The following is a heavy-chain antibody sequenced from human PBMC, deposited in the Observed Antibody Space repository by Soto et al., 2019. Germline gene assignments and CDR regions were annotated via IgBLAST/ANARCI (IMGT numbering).Heavy chain of an antibody. Sequence: XESLTISCKGSGYSFGSYWITLVRQKPGKGLEWMGRIVPSDSQSYDSPSFRGHVTISVTKSITTVFLQWSSLRASDTAIYYCERRIYDCVRGPNFQYSFDSWGQGTPVTVSS. J-gene: IGHJ4*02. CDR2: IVPSDSQS. CDR3: ERRIYDCVRGPNFQYSFDS. V-gene: IGHV5-10-1*01. CDR1: GYSFGSYW. D-gene: IGHD5-12*01.